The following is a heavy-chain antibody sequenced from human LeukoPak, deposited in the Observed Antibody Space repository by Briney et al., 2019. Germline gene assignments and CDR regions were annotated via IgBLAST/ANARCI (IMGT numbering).Heavy chain of an antibody. D-gene: IGHD5-12*01. V-gene: IGHV3-11*04. J-gene: IGHJ4*02. Sequence: GGSLRLSCAASGFSFSDYFMTWVRQAPGKGLERIAYITSGGGAMYYADSVKGRFTISRDDAKKSLYLEMNSLRVEDTAVYYCARDFDDYSGYNSDYWGQGTLVTVSS. CDR1: GFSFSDYF. CDR2: ITSGGGAM. CDR3: ARDFDDYSGYNSDY.